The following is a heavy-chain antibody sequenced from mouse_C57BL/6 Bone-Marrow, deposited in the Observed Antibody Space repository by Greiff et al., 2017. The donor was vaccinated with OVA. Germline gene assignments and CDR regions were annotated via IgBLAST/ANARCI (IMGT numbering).Heavy chain of an antibody. CDR1: GFTFSSYG. CDR2: ISSGGSYT. V-gene: IGHV5-6*01. CDR3: ARRRGAPGFAY. Sequence: DVQLVESGGDLVKPGGSLKLSCAASGFTFSSYGMSWVRQTPDKRLEWVATISSGGSYTYYPDSVKGRFTISRDNAKNTLYLQMSSLKSEDTAMYDCARRRGAPGFAYWGQGTLVTVSA. J-gene: IGHJ3*01.